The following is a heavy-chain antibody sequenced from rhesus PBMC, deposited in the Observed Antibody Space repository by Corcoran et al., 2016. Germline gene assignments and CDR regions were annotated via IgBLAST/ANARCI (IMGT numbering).Heavy chain of an antibody. CDR3: AKAMGGYTN. CDR1: GFTFSSCW. D-gene: IGHD5-24*01. V-gene: IGHV3S42*01. J-gene: IGHJ1*01. Sequence: EVQLVESGGGLAKPGGSLRLSCAASGFTFSSCWMNWVRQTPGKGLEWISAINSGGGSTYYADSVKGRFTISRDNSKNTLSLQMNSLRAEDTAVYYCAKAMGGYTNWGQGALVTVSS. CDR2: INSGGGST.